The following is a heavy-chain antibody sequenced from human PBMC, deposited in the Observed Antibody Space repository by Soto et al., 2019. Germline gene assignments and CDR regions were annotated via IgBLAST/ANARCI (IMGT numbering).Heavy chain of an antibody. Sequence: GASVKVSCKASGGTFSSYAISWVRHAPGQGLEWMGGIIPIFGTANYAQKFQGRVTITADESTSTAYMELSSLRSEDTAVYYCALAANYDFWSGSNGYYYYYGMDVWGQGTTVTVSS. CDR2: IIPIFGTA. CDR1: GGTFSSYA. CDR3: ALAANYDFWSGSNGYYYYYGMDV. J-gene: IGHJ6*02. V-gene: IGHV1-69*13. D-gene: IGHD3-3*01.